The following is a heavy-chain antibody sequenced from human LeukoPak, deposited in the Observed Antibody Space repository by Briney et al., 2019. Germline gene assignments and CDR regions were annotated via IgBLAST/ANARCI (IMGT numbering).Heavy chain of an antibody. CDR1: GYSISSGYY. V-gene: IGHV4-38-2*02. CDR3: ASSTPIYGSGSPH. D-gene: IGHD3-10*01. CDR2: IYHSGST. J-gene: IGHJ4*02. Sequence: SETLSLTCTVSGYSISSGYYWGWIRQPPGKGLEWIGSIYHSGSTYYNPSLKSRVTISVDTSKNQFSLELSSVTAADTAVYYCASSTPIYGSGSPHWGQGTLVTVSS.